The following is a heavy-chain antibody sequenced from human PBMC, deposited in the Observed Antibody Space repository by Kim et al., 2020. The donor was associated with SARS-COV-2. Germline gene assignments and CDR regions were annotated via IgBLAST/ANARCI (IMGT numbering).Heavy chain of an antibody. D-gene: IGHD3-10*01. Sequence: SVKVSCKAPGGTFRIYGISWVRQAPGQGLEWMGGIIPIFGTANYTQKFQGRLTITADESTSTAYMELSSLRLEDTAVYYFARGPITMIRGDIIMNWFDPWGQGTLVTVSS. CDR3: ARGPITMIRGDIIMNWFDP. V-gene: IGHV1-69*13. CDR1: GGTFRIYG. J-gene: IGHJ5*02. CDR2: IIPIFGTA.